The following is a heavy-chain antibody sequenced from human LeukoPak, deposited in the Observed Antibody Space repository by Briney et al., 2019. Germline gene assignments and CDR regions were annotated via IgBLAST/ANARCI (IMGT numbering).Heavy chain of an antibody. CDR2: IDYRGST. D-gene: IGHD3-9*01. CDR3: ASSYYDILTGYYLDYFIY. V-gene: IGHV4-59*08. CDR1: GGSISSYY. J-gene: IGHJ4*02. Sequence: PSETLSLTCTVSGGSISSYYWSWIRQPPGKGLEWIGNIDYRGSTNYNPSLKSRVTISVDPSKNQFSLKLSSVTAADTAVYHCASSYYDILTGYYLDYFIYWGQGTLVTVSS.